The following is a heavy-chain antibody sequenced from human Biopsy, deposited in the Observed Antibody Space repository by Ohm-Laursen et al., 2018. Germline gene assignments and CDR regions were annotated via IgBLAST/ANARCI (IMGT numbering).Heavy chain of an antibody. Sequence: SDTLSLTCTVSGGSISGSSWSWIRQAPGRGLEWVGYISYSGSTSNNPSLKSRITISVDTSKNKISLKGTSVTAADTAVYYCAKHGSGWTGDDALHIWGQGTMVTVSS. CDR3: AKHGSGWTGDDALHI. D-gene: IGHD6-19*01. V-gene: IGHV4-59*08. J-gene: IGHJ3*02. CDR2: ISYSGST. CDR1: GGSISGSS.